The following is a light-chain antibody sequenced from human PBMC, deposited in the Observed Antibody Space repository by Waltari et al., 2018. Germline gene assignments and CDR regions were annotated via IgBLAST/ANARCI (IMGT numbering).Light chain of an antibody. CDR1: QSVSHH. V-gene: IGKV3-15*01. J-gene: IGKJ1*01. CDR2: GAT. Sequence: IILTQSPGSLSVSPGETVTLSCRASQSVSHHLAWYQHRPGQPPRPLHQGATTRAPGIPARFSGSGSETDFTLSISSLQSEDFAVYHCQQYSEWPRTFGQGTMVEIK. CDR3: QQYSEWPRT.